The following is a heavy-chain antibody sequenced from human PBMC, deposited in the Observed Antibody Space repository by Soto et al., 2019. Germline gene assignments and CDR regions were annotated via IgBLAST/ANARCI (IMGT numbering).Heavy chain of an antibody. Sequence: PSETLSLTCAVSGGSITSGNSYSWAWIRRPPGRGLEWIGSISQTGATSYNPSLKSRVSVSLDKSKNQFSLRLSSVTAADMAVYYCARAVSPYFGTWFDPWGQGTLVQVSS. V-gene: IGHV4-30-2*01. D-gene: IGHD3-10*01. CDR2: ISQTGAT. J-gene: IGHJ5*02. CDR1: GGSITSGNSYS. CDR3: ARAVSPYFGTWFDP.